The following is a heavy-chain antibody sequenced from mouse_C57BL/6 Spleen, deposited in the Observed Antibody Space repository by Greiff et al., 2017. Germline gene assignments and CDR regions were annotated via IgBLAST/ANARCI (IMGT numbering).Heavy chain of an antibody. CDR3: ATRGELTWTYYFDY. D-gene: IGHD1-1*01. J-gene: IGHJ2*01. CDR2: IHPNSGST. CDR1: GYTFTSYW. V-gene: IGHV1-64*01. Sequence: QVQLQQPGAELVKPGASVKLSCKASGYTFTSYWMHWVKQRPGQGLEWIGMIHPNSGSTNYNEKFKSKATLTVAKSSSAAYMQLSSLTSEDSAVYYCATRGELTWTYYFDYWGQGTTLTVSS.